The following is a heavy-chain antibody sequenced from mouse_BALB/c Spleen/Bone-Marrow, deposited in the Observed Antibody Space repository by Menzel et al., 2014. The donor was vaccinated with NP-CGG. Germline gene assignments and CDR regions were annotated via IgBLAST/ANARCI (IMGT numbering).Heavy chain of an antibody. Sequence: LQQSGSELVRPGASVKLSCKASGYTFTSYWMHWVKQRHGQGLEWIGNVYPGNDNSNYDEKFKSKGTLTVDTSSSTAYMHLSSLTSEDSAAYYCTRSGGSYNFAYWGQGTLVTVSA. V-gene: IGHV1S22*01. CDR1: GYTFTSYW. D-gene: IGHD1-1*02. J-gene: IGHJ3*01. CDR3: TRSGGSYNFAY. CDR2: VYPGNDNS.